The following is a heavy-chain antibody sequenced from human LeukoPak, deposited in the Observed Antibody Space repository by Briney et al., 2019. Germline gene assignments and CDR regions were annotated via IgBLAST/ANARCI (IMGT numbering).Heavy chain of an antibody. Sequence: SGGSLRLSCVASGFTFSSYAMSWVRQAPGKGLEWVANIKQDGSEKSYVESVRGRFTISRDNAKNSLYLQLNSLRAEDTALYYCARDNPPDYWGQGTLVTVSS. CDR1: GFTFSSYA. J-gene: IGHJ4*02. CDR2: IKQDGSEK. V-gene: IGHV3-7*03. CDR3: ARDNPPDY.